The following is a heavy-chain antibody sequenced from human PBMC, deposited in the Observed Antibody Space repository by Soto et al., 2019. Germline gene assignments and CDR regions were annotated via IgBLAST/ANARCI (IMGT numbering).Heavy chain of an antibody. V-gene: IGHV1-3*01. CDR3: ARDRDRGDYYYYYMDV. CDR2: INAGNGNT. D-gene: IGHD3-10*01. J-gene: IGHJ6*03. Sequence: QVHLVQSGAEVKKPGASVKISCEASGYPFSDYAIHWVRQAPGQRLEWMGRINAGNGNTEYSQPFQGRLTITWDSSARTAFMEPGSLTSDDSAVYFCARDRDRGDYYYYYMDVWGRGTTVIVSS. CDR1: GYPFSDYA.